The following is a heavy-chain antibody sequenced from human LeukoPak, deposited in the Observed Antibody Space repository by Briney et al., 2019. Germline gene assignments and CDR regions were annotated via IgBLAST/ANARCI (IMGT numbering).Heavy chain of an antibody. CDR1: GGSITSYY. Sequence: SETLSLTCTVSGGSITSYYWSWIRQPPGKGREWIGYIYYSGSAYYSPSLKSRLTISVDTSKNQCSLKLSSVTAADTAVYYCARVVAGYCSSATCHRYTMDVWGQGTTVTVSS. J-gene: IGHJ6*02. CDR2: IYYSGSA. CDR3: ARVVAGYCSSATCHRYTMDV. D-gene: IGHD2-2*03. V-gene: IGHV4-30-4*01.